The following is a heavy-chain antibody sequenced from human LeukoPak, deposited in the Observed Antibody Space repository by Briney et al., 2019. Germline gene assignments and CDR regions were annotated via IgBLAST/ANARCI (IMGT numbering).Heavy chain of an antibody. CDR2: INTDGSST. CDR3: ARGYSSSYRIDY. D-gene: IGHD6-6*01. V-gene: IGHV3-74*01. CDR1: GFTFSNYW. J-gene: IGHJ4*02. Sequence: GGSLRLSCAASGFTFSNYWMHWVRQAPGKGLVWVSRINTDGSSTTYADSVKGRFTISRDNAKNTLYLQMNSLSAEDTAVYYCARGYSSSYRIDYWGQGTLVTISS.